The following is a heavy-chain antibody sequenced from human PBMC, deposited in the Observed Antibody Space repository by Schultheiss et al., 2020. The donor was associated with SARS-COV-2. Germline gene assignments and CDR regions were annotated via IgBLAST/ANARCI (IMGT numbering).Heavy chain of an antibody. J-gene: IGHJ4*02. Sequence: GGSLRLSCKGSEYSFASYWIGWVRQMPGKGLVWMGIIYTGDSGARYSPSFQGQVTISADKSINTAYLQWISLKVTDTAMYYCARHWGNTLDYWGQGTLVTVSS. D-gene: IGHD7-27*01. V-gene: IGHV5-51*01. CDR2: IYTGDSGA. CDR3: ARHWGNTLDY. CDR1: EYSFASYW.